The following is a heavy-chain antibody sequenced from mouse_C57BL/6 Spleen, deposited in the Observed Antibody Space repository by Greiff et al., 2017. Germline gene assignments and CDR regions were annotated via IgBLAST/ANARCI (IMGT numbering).Heavy chain of an antibody. V-gene: IGHV1-61*01. CDR2: IYPSDSET. CDR1: GYTFTSYW. CDR3: ARRTGYGAMDY. D-gene: IGHD3-2*02. J-gene: IGHJ4*01. Sequence: VQLQQSGAELVRPGSSVKLSCKASGYTFTSYWMDWVKQRPGQGLEWIGNIYPSDSETHYNQKFKDKATLTVDKSSSTAYMQLSSLTSEDSAVYYCARRTGYGAMDYWGQGTSVTVSS.